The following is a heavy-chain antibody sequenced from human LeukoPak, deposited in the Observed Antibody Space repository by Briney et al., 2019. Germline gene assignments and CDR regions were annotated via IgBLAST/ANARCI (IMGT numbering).Heavy chain of an antibody. CDR2: IYYSGST. V-gene: IGHV4-39*01. J-gene: IGHJ6*02. CDR1: GGSISSSNHY. CDR3: ARHLTVVRDSYGMDV. D-gene: IGHD4-23*01. Sequence: KPSETLSLTCTVSGGSISSSNHYWGWIRQPPGKGLEWIGTIYYSGSTYYNPSLMSRVTISLATSKNQFSLRLSSVTAADTAVYYCARHLTVVRDSYGMDVWGQGTTVTVSS.